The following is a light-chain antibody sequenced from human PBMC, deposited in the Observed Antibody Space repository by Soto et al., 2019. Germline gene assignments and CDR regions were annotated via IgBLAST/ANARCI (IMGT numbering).Light chain of an antibody. V-gene: IGLV6-57*04. CDR1: SGSIDSNY. J-gene: IGLJ2*01. CDR3: QSYDSSNPVV. CDR2: EDD. Sequence: NFMLTQPHSVSESPGKTVTISCTRSSGSIDSNYVQWYQQRPGSAPTTLIYEDDQRPSGVPDRFSGSIDSSSNSASLTISRLKSEDESDSYCQSYDSSNPVVFGGGTKVTVL.